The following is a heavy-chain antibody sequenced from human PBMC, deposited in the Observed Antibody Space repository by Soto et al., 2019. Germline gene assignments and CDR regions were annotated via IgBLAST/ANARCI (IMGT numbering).Heavy chain of an antibody. V-gene: IGHV3-66*01. CDR3: ARDPWAADY. D-gene: IGHD3-16*01. Sequence: GGSLRLSCAASGFTVSTKYMSWVRQAPGKGLEWVSVIYSGGSTFYADSVWGRFTISRDNSKNTVNLQMNSLRAEDTAVYYCARDPWAADYWGQGTLVTVSS. CDR1: GFTVSTKY. CDR2: IYSGGST. J-gene: IGHJ4*02.